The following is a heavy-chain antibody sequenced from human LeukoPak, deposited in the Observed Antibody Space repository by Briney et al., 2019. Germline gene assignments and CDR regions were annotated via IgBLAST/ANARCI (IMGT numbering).Heavy chain of an antibody. CDR2: ISGGGRTT. Sequence: GGSLRLSCAASGFTFSNHAMSWVRQAPGKGLQWVAVISGGGRTTEYEDFVKGRLTISRDNSKNTLSLQMNSLTVEDTAIYFCAKNVVVKRYIDFWGQGTLVTVSS. D-gene: IGHD2-15*01. V-gene: IGHV3-23*01. CDR3: AKNVVVKRYIDF. J-gene: IGHJ4*02. CDR1: GFTFSNHA.